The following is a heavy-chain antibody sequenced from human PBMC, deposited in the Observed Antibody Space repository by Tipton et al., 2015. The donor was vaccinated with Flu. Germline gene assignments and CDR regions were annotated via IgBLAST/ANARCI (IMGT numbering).Heavy chain of an antibody. D-gene: IGHD3-10*01. CDR3: ARLTYYYGSGTSDR. CDR2: VHRAGNP. Sequence: TLSLTCSVSGDSIGSGYFWGWIRQAPGQGLEWIGNVHRAGNPYYNPSPKSRVTISVDTSKNQFSLRLYSVTAADTAVYYCARLTYYYGSGTSDRWGQGTLVTVSS. J-gene: IGHJ4*02. CDR1: GDSIGSGYF. V-gene: IGHV4-38-2*01.